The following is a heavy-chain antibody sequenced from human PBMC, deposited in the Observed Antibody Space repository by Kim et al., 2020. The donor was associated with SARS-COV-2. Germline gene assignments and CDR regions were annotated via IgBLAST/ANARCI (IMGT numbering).Heavy chain of an antibody. CDR2: INPNSGGT. CDR1: GYTFTGYY. J-gene: IGHJ6*03. D-gene: IGHD3-16*01. V-gene: IGHV1-2*02. CDR3: ARDWGGSRWAYYYYMDV. Sequence: ASVKVSCKASGYTFTGYYMHWVRQAPGQGLEWMGWINPNSGGTNYAQKFQGRVTMTRDTSIRTAYMELSRLRSDDTAVYYCARDWGGSRWAYYYYMDVWGKGTTGTVSS.